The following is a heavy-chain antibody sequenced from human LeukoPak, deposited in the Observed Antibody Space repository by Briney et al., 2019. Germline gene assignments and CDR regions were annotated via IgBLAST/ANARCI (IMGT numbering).Heavy chain of an antibody. Sequence: ASVKVSCKASGYTLTSYGISWVRQAPGQGLEWMGWISAYNGNTNYAQKLQGRVTMTTDTSTSTAYMELRSLRSDDTAVYYCARWVPYCSGGSCYSVEPYYYYGMDVWGQGTTVTVSS. CDR1: GYTLTSYG. J-gene: IGHJ6*02. V-gene: IGHV1-18*01. CDR2: ISAYNGNT. CDR3: ARWVPYCSGGSCYSVEPYYYYGMDV. D-gene: IGHD2-15*01.